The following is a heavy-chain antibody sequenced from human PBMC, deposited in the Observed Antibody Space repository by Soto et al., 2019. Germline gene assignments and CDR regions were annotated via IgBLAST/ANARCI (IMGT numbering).Heavy chain of an antibody. D-gene: IGHD1-1*01. CDR1: GFIFSDYY. J-gene: IGHJ5*02. Sequence: PGGALRLSCAASGFIFSDYYMSWSRQAPGKGLEWLAYISRDGNAIFYADSVIGRFTVSRDNAKNSLFLQMDDLRAEDTAMFFCARGAEMSSLTKWFDPWGQGTLVTVSS. CDR2: ISRDGNAI. CDR3: ARGAEMSSLTKWFDP. V-gene: IGHV3-11*01.